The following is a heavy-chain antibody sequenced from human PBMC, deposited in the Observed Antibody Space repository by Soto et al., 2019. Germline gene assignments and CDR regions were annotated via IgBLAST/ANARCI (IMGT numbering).Heavy chain of an antibody. D-gene: IGHD6-19*01. Sequence: PSETLSLTCTVSSGSISSSNHYWDWIRQPPGKGLEWIGSTYYSGSAYSNPSLKSRVTISVDTSKNQFFLKLTSVTAADTAVYYCARRSYRSNWFDPWGQGTLVTV. CDR1: SGSISSSNHY. J-gene: IGHJ5*02. V-gene: IGHV4-39*01. CDR3: ARRSYRSNWFDP. CDR2: TYYSGSA.